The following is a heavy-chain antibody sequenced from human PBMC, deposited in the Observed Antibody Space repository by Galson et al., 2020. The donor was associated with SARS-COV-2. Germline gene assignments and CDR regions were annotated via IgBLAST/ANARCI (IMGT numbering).Heavy chain of an antibody. CDR1: GFTFSSYG. CDR2: ISYDGSNK. CDR3: ASQEEDYYDSSGYYNGGYFQH. V-gene: IGHV3-30*03. Sequence: GESLKISCAASGFTFSSYGMHWVRQAPGKGLEWVAVISYDGSNKYYADSVKGRFTISRDNSKNTLYLQMNSLRAEDTAVYYCASQEEDYYDSSGYYNGGYFQHWGQGTLVTVSS. J-gene: IGHJ1*01. D-gene: IGHD3-22*01.